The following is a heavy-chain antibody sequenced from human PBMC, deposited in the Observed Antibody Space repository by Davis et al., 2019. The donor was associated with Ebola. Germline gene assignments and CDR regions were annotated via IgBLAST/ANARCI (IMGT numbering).Heavy chain of an antibody. V-gene: IGHV1-18*01. CDR2: MNPNSGNT. CDR3: ARPGWPTAYGAFDI. Sequence: ASVKVSCKASGYTFTSYDINWVRQATGQGLEWMGWMNPNSGNTNYAQKLQGRVTMTTDTSTSTAYMELRSLRSDDTAVYYCARPGWPTAYGAFDIWGQGTMVTVSS. J-gene: IGHJ3*02. CDR1: GYTFTSYD. D-gene: IGHD3-9*01.